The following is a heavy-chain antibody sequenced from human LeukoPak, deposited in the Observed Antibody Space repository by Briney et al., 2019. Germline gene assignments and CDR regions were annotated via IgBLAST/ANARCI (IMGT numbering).Heavy chain of an antibody. CDR3: ARASGGAGDY. J-gene: IGHJ4*02. V-gene: IGHV3-33*08. CDR1: KFTFSDYS. CDR2: IWYDGSNK. Sequence: PGGSLRLSCAASKFTFSDYSMSWVRQAPGKGLEWVAVIWYDGSNKYYADSVKGRFTISRDNSKNTLYLQMNSLRAEDTAVYYCARASGGAGDYWGQGTLVTVSS. D-gene: IGHD3-10*01.